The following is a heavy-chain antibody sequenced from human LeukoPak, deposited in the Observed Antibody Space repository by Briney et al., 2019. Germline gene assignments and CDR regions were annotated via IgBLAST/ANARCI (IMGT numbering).Heavy chain of an antibody. J-gene: IGHJ4*02. Sequence: SETLSLTCSVSGGSVRSYYWSWIRQFAGKELQWIGYIYTSGSTDYNPSLKSRVTISVDRSRNLIFLNPRSVTAADTAVYYCAGGPAWAGTAFDFWGQGSRVTVSS. CDR2: IYTSGST. D-gene: IGHD6-19*01. V-gene: IGHV4-4*09. CDR3: AGGPAWAGTAFDF. CDR1: GGSVRSYY.